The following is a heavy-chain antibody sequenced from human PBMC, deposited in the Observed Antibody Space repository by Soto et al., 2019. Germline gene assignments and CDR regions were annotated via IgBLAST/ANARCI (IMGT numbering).Heavy chain of an antibody. D-gene: IGHD3-3*01. J-gene: IGHJ4*02. V-gene: IGHV3-48*01. CDR1: GFTFSSYS. Sequence: PGGSLRLSCAASGFTFSSYSMNWVRQAPGKGLEWVSYISSSSSTIYYADSVKGRFTISRDNAKNSLYLQMNSLRAEDTAVYYCARDNQNPPRDSYYDFWSGSLPHAVDYWGQGTLVTVSS. CDR3: ARDNQNPPRDSYYDFWSGSLPHAVDY. CDR2: ISSSSSTI.